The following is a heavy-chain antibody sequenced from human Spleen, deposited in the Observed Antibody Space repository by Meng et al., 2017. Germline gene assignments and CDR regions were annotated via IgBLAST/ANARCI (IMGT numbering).Heavy chain of an antibody. J-gene: IGHJ5*02. CDR1: GFNFDDYA. CDR2: ITWDGSTT. V-gene: IGHV3-43*01. Sequence: GEALKIFCAASGFNFDDYAMHWVRQAPGKGLEWVSAITWDGSTTYYADSVKGRFTISRDNSKNSLYLQMNSLGTEDTALYYCAKDSLRGYTYAGLDRWGQGTLVTVSS. CDR3: AKDSLRGYTYAGLDR. D-gene: IGHD5-18*01.